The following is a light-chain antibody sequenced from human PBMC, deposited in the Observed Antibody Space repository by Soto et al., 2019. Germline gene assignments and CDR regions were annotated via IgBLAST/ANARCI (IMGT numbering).Light chain of an antibody. CDR3: QQYNWYPHT. CDR2: KAS. V-gene: IGKV1-5*03. Sequence: DIQMTQSPSTLSASVGERVTITCRASQSISTWLAWYQQKPGKAPKLLIYKASSLRTGVPSRFSGSGSGTESTLIICRLPSDDFASYYCQQYNWYPHTFGQGTKLEIK. J-gene: IGKJ2*01. CDR1: QSISTW.